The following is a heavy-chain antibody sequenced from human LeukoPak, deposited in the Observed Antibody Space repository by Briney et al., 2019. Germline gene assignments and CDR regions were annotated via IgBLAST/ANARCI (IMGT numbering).Heavy chain of an antibody. J-gene: IGHJ4*02. Sequence: KSGGSLRLSCAASGFTFSSYAMSWVRQAPGKGLEWVSSISSSSSYIYYTDSVKGRFTISRDNAKNSLYLQMNSLRAEDTAVYYCARDHQEYCSGGSCTYSDYWGQGTLVTVSS. CDR1: GFTFSSYA. CDR2: ISSSSSYI. CDR3: ARDHQEYCSGGSCTYSDY. D-gene: IGHD2-15*01. V-gene: IGHV3-21*01.